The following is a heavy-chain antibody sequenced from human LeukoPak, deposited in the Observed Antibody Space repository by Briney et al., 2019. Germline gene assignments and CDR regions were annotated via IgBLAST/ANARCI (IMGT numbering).Heavy chain of an antibody. CDR1: GGTFSSYA. Sequence: ASVKVSCKAPGGTFSSYAISWVRQAPGQGLEWWGGIIPISGTTNYAQKFQGRVTITADESTSTAYMELSSLRSEDTAMYYCATYCSSANCYIWGYYFDYWGQGTLVTVSS. CDR3: ATYCSSANCYIWGYYFDY. CDR2: IIPISGTT. J-gene: IGHJ4*02. D-gene: IGHD2-2*01. V-gene: IGHV1-69*13.